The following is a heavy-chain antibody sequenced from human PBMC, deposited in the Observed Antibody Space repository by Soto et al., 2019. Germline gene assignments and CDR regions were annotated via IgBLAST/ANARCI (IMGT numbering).Heavy chain of an antibody. CDR2: LSGSGGTT. V-gene: IGHV3-23*01. Sequence: GGSLRLSCAASGFTFSSYAMSWVRQTPGKGLEWVSTLSGSGGTTYYADSVKGRFTISRDNAKKSVYLQMNSLRAEDTAVYYCVGGVVGSNYYYLDFWGQGTQVTVSS. D-gene: IGHD4-4*01. CDR3: VGGVVGSNYYYLDF. CDR1: GFTFSSYA. J-gene: IGHJ4*02.